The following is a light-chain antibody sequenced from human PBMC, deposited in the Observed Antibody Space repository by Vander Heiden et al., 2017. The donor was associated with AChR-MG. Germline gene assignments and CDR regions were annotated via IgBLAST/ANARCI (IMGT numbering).Light chain of an antibody. Sequence: SYVLTQPPSVSVAPGQTAKITCGEKNIGTKSVHWYQKKPGQAPILVVYDNRDRPSGIPERFSGSNSGNTATLTVSRVGAGDEADYYCQVWDSGSDHVVFGGGTKLTVL. CDR2: DNR. CDR3: QVWDSGSDHVV. J-gene: IGLJ2*01. CDR1: NIGTKS. V-gene: IGLV3-21*02.